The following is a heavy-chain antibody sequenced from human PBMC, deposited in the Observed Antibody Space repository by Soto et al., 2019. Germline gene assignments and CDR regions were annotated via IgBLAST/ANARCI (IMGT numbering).Heavy chain of an antibody. D-gene: IGHD3-22*01. J-gene: IGHJ6*02. V-gene: IGHV1-58*01. CDR2: IVVGSGNT. Sequence: GASVKVSCKASGLTFTSSAVQWVRQARGQRLEWIGWIVVGSGNTNYAQKFQERVTITRDMSTSTAYMELSSLRSEDTAVYYCAADSGYYYDSSGYSYGMDVWGQGTTVTVSS. CDR3: AADSGYYYDSSGYSYGMDV. CDR1: GLTFTSSA.